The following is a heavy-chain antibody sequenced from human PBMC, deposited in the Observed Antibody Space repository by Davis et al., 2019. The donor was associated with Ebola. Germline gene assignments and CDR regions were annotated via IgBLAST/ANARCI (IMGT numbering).Heavy chain of an antibody. Sequence: PGGSLRLSCAASGFTFSTYAMHWVRQAPGKGLEFVSAISADGGSTYYANSVRVRFTISRDNSKNTLYLQMGGLRPEDMAVYYCARELYDTSGYYPTPIDYWGQGTLVSVSS. D-gene: IGHD3-22*01. CDR2: ISADGGST. CDR3: ARELYDTSGYYPTPIDY. V-gene: IGHV3-64*01. CDR1: GFTFSTYA. J-gene: IGHJ4*02.